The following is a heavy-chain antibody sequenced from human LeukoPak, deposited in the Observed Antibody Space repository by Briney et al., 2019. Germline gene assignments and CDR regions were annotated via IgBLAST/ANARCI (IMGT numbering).Heavy chain of an antibody. CDR2: IWYDGSNK. J-gene: IGHJ5*02. CDR1: GFTFTSYS. D-gene: IGHD2-2*01. CDR3: ARDGRVVPAETTYWFDP. V-gene: IGHV3-33*08. Sequence: GGSLRLSCAASGFTFTSYSMNWVRQAPGKGLEWVAVIWYDGSNKYYADSVKGRFTISRDNSKNTLYLQMNSLRAEDTAVYYCARDGRVVPAETTYWFDPWGQGTLVTVSS.